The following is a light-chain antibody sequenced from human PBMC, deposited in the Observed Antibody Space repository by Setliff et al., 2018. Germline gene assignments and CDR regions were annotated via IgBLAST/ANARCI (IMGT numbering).Light chain of an antibody. V-gene: IGLV2-14*01. CDR1: SNDVGAYNH. CDR3: HSHTSTTTRV. Sequence: QSALTQPASVSGSPGQSIAISCTGTSNDVGAYNHVSWYQHHPGKAPKLIIYEVNNRPSGVSDRFSGSKSGNTASLTISGLQAEDEADYYCHSHTSTTTRVFGSGTKVTV. CDR2: EVN. J-gene: IGLJ1*01.